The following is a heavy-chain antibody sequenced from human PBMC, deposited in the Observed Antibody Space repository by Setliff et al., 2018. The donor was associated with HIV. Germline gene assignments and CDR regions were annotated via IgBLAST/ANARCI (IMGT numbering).Heavy chain of an antibody. D-gene: IGHD2-21*01. V-gene: IGHV3-53*01. CDR3: ARALWWSDAFDI. Sequence: PGGSLRLSCAASGFTVSSNYMSWVRQAPGKGLERVSVIYSGGNTYYADSVKGRFTISRDNSKNILYLQMNSLRAEDTAVYYCARALWWSDAFDIWGQGTMVTVSS. CDR2: IYSGGNT. CDR1: GFTVSSNY. J-gene: IGHJ3*02.